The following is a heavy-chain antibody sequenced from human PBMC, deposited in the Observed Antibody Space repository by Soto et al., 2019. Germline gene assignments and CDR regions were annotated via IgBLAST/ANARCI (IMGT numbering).Heavy chain of an antibody. J-gene: IGHJ4*02. D-gene: IGHD4-17*01. CDR3: AGVTVTTVGYFDY. CDR2: ISRDGSNE. V-gene: IGHV3-30*03. Sequence: QVQLVQSGGGEVQTGDSLRLSCAAAGLPFSRYAMHWVRQAPGKGLEWVSVISRDGSNEDYVDAVKGRFTISRDNSKNTLYLQMNSLTPEDTAVYYCAGVTVTTVGYFDYWGQGSLVTVSS. CDR1: GLPFSRYA.